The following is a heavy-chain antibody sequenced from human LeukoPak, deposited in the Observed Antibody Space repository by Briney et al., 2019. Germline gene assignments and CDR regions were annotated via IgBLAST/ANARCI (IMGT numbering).Heavy chain of an antibody. Sequence: GGSLRLSCAASGFTFGDYAMHWVRQAPGKGLEWVSLISGDGGSTYYADSVKGRFTISRDNSKNSLYLQTNSLRTEDTALYYCAKDKVLRYFDWSAFDYWGQGTLVTVSS. D-gene: IGHD3-9*01. CDR1: GFTFGDYA. V-gene: IGHV3-43*02. CDR2: ISGDGGST. J-gene: IGHJ4*02. CDR3: AKDKVLRYFDWSAFDY.